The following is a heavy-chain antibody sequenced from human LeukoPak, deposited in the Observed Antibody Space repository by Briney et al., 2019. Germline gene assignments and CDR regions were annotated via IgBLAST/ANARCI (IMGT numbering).Heavy chain of an antibody. CDR1: GGSFSGYY. V-gene: IGHV4-34*01. CDR2: INHSGST. CDR3: AREAPYSNYCGMDV. Sequence: PSETLSLTCAVYGGSFSGYYWSWIRQPPGKGLEWIGEINHSGSTNYNPSLKSRVTISVDTSKNQFSLKLSSVTAADTAVYYCAREAPYSNYCGMDVWGQGTTVTVSS. J-gene: IGHJ6*02. D-gene: IGHD4-11*01.